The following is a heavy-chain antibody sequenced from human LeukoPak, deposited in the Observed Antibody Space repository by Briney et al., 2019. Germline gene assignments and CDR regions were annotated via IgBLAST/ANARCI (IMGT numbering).Heavy chain of an antibody. CDR2: ISYDGSNK. V-gene: IGHV3-30*04. CDR3: AKGGELTSYYFDY. Sequence: PGRSLRLSCAASGFTFSSYAMHWVRQAPGKGLEWVAVISYDGSNKYYADSVKGRFTISRDNSKNTLYLQMSSLRAEDTAVYYCAKGGELTSYYFDYWGQGTLVTVSS. J-gene: IGHJ4*02. CDR1: GFTFSSYA. D-gene: IGHD3-10*01.